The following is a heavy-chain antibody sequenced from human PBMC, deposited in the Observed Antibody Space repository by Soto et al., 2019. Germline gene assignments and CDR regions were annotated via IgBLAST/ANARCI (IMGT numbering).Heavy chain of an antibody. CDR2: ISSNGGST. V-gene: IGHV3-64*01. CDR3: ARGEKSKRHLNPPFDY. J-gene: IGHJ4*02. Sequence: PGGSLRLSCAASGFTFSSYAMHWVRQAPGKGLEYVSAISSNGGSTYYANSVKGRFTISRDNSKNTLYLQMGSLRAEDMAVYYCARGEKSKRHLNPPFDYWGEGT. CDR1: GFTFSSYA.